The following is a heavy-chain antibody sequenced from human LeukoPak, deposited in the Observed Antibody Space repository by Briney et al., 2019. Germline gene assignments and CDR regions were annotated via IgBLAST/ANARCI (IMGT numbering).Heavy chain of an antibody. CDR2: IYSGGST. Sequence: PGGSLRLSCAAAGFTVSSNYMSWVRQAPGKGLEWVSVIYSGGSTYYADSVKGRFTVSRDNSKNTLYLQMNNLRAEDTAVYYCARGGTTAVDFDYWGQGTLVTVSS. CDR3: ARGGTTAVDFDY. D-gene: IGHD1-1*01. CDR1: GFTVSSNY. J-gene: IGHJ4*02. V-gene: IGHV3-53*01.